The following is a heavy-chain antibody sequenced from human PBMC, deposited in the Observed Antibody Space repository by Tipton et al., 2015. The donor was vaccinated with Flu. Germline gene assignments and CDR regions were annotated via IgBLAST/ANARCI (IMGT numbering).Heavy chain of an antibody. CDR1: GGSISSSSHY. CDR2: IYHSGST. D-gene: IGHD2-8*02. CDR3: ARRDCAGGICYSRVYDAFDI. J-gene: IGHJ3*02. Sequence: TLSLTCTVSGGSISSSSHYWGWIRQHPGKGLEWIGSIYHSGSTYYNPSLKSRVTISVDTSKNQFSLKLGSVTAGDTAVYYCARRDCAGGICYSRVYDAFDIWGQGTLVTVSS. V-gene: IGHV4-39*07.